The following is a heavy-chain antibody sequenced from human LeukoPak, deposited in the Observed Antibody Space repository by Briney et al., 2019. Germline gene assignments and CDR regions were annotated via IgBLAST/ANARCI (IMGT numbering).Heavy chain of an antibody. Sequence: SETLSLTCAVYGGSFSGYYWSWIRQPPGKGLEWTGEINHSGSTNYNPSLKSRVTISVDTSKNQFSLKLSSVTAADTAVYYCARGPYYYDSSGPYYYMDVWGKGTTVTVSS. CDR1: GGSFSGYY. V-gene: IGHV4-34*01. CDR3: ARGPYYYDSSGPYYYMDV. CDR2: INHSGST. D-gene: IGHD3-22*01. J-gene: IGHJ6*03.